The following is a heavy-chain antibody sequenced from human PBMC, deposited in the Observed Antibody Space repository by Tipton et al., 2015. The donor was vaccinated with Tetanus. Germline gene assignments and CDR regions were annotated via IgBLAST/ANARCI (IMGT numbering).Heavy chain of an antibody. CDR2: IHPSGIT. CDR1: GDSITSSHYY. D-gene: IGHD5-24*01. CDR3: GRGTDAYKSGNY. V-gene: IGHV4-39*07. J-gene: IGHJ4*01. Sequence: TLSLTCTVSGDSITSSHYYWGWVRQPPGKGLEWIGEIHPSGITDYNPSLKSRVIISVDTSKNQFSLKLSSVTAADSALYFCGRGTDAYKSGNYWGQGTLVTVSS.